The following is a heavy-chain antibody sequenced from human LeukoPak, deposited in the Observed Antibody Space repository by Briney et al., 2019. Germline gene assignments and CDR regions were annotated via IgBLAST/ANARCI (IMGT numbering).Heavy chain of an antibody. CDR2: ISYDGSNK. V-gene: IGHV3-30*03. Sequence: PGGSLRLSCAASGFTFSSYGMHWVRQAPGKGLEWVAVISYDGSNKYYADSVKGRFTISRGNSKNTLYLQMNSLRAEDTAVYYCARGEYSSSSFYFDYWGQGTLVTVSS. J-gene: IGHJ4*02. CDR1: GFTFSSYG. CDR3: ARGEYSSSSFYFDY. D-gene: IGHD6-6*01.